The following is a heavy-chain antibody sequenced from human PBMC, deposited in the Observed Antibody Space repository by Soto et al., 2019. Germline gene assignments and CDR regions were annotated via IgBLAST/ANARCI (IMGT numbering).Heavy chain of an antibody. Sequence: LSLTCSVSGGSIRSYYWSWIRQSPEKGLEWIGYFYHSGNSNYNPSLKSRVTISVDTSKNQLSLSLRSVTAADTAVYFCARISSVDPYGYVNGGLDVWGQGT. CDR1: GGSIRSYY. V-gene: IGHV4-59*01. CDR3: ARISSVDPYGYVNGGLDV. J-gene: IGHJ6*02. D-gene: IGHD5-18*01. CDR2: FYHSGNS.